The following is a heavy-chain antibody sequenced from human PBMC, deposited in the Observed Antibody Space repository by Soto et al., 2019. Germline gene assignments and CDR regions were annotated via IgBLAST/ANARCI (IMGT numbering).Heavy chain of an antibody. CDR1: GGSFSGYY. CDR2: ISHSGST. Sequence: ETLSLTCAVYGGSFSGYYWSWIRQPPGKGLEWIGQISHSGSTNYNPSLKSRVTISVDTSKNQFSLKLSSVTAADTAVYYCARVGYYGSGSYYSSYWGQGTLVTVSS. D-gene: IGHD3-10*01. CDR3: ARVGYYGSGSYYSSY. V-gene: IGHV4-34*01. J-gene: IGHJ4*02.